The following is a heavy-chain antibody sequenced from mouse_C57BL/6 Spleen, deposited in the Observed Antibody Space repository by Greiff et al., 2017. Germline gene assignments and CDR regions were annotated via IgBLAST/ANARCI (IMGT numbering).Heavy chain of an antibody. V-gene: IGHV1-69*01. CDR2: IDPSDSYT. J-gene: IGHJ3*01. D-gene: IGHD2-4*01. CDR3: ARCLSYDYGRGLAY. CDR1: GYTFTSYW. Sequence: QVQLKQPGAELVMPGASVKLSCKASGYTFTSYWMHWVKQRPGQGLEWIGEIDPSDSYTNYNQKFKGKSTLTVDKSSSTACMPLSSLTSEDSAVYYCARCLSYDYGRGLAYWGQGTLVTVSA.